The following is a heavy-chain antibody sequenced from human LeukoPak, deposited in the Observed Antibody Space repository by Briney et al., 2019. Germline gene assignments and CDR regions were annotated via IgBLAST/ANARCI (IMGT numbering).Heavy chain of an antibody. CDR2: INPNSGGT. CDR3: ARAPPPYITMIVVGNFDY. J-gene: IGHJ4*02. V-gene: IGHV1-2*02. Sequence: ASVKVSCKAPGYTFTGYYMHWVRQAPGQGLEWMGWINPNSGGTNYAQKFQGRVTMTRDTSISTAYMELSRLRSDDTAVYYCARAPPPYITMIVVGNFDYWGQGTLVTVSS. CDR1: GYTFTGYY. D-gene: IGHD3-22*01.